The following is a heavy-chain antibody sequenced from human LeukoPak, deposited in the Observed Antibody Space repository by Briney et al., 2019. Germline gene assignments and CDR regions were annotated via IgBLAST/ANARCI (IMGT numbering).Heavy chain of an antibody. Sequence: GGSLRLSCEASGFTFSSHAMHWARQAPGKGLEYVSVISSNGGTTYYASSVKGRFTVSRDNSKNTLYLQMASLRAEDMAVYYCARASVTSWKYGMDVWGQGTTVTVSS. J-gene: IGHJ6*02. CDR3: ARASVTSWKYGMDV. D-gene: IGHD4-17*01. CDR1: GFTFSSHA. V-gene: IGHV3-64*01. CDR2: ISSNGGTT.